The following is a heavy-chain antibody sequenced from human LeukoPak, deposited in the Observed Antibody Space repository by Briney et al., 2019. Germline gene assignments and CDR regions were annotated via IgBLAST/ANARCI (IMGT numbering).Heavy chain of an antibody. CDR2: IYTSGST. CDR1: GGSISSYY. D-gene: IGHD3-3*01. Sequence: PSETLSLTCTVSGGSISSYYWSWIRQPAGKGLEGIGRIYTSGSTNYNPSLKSRVTISVDKSKNQFSLKLSSVTAADTAVYYCARGDFWSGYSPDTYYYYMDVWGKGTTVTVPS. CDR3: ARGDFWSGYSPDTYYYYMDV. V-gene: IGHV4-4*07. J-gene: IGHJ6*03.